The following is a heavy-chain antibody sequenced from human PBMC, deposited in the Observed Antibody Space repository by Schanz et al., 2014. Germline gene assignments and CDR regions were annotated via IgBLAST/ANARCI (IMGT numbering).Heavy chain of an antibody. CDR2: ISGSGGST. V-gene: IGHV3-23*04. J-gene: IGHJ6*02. Sequence: EVQLVESGGGLVQPGGSLRLSCAASGYTFSSNAMSWVRQAPGKGLEWVSTISGSGGSTYYADSVKGRFTISRDNSKNTLSLQLNSLRADDTAVYYRAKHLYQYNYYGMDVWGQGTTVTVSS. CDR1: GYTFSSNA. D-gene: IGHD2-2*02. CDR3: AKHLYQYNYYGMDV.